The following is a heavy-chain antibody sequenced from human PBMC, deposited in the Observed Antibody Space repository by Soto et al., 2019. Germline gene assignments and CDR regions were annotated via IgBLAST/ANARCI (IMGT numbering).Heavy chain of an antibody. V-gene: IGHV4-31*03. J-gene: IGHJ5*02. D-gene: IGHD3-16*02. Sequence: QVQLQESGPGLVKPSQTLSITCTVSGGSISSGDYYWSWIRQHPGKGLEWIGYIHNSGTTYYIPPLKSRVAMTVDTSKNQLSLKLTSVTAADTAVYYCARGVTFGGVIAPRFDPWGQGTLGTVSS. CDR3: ARGVTFGGVIAPRFDP. CDR1: GGSISSGDYY. CDR2: IHNSGTT.